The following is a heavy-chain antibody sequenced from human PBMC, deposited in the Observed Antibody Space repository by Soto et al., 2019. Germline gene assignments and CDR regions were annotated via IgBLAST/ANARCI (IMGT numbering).Heavy chain of an antibody. Sequence: GSLRLSCAASGCTFSSYAMQWVRQPPGKGLEWVAVISYDGSNKYYADSVKGRFTISRDNSKNTLYLQMNSLRAEDTAVYYCARSGSDSGANFDYWGQGTLVTVSS. CDR2: ISYDGSNK. V-gene: IGHV3-30-3*01. D-gene: IGHD6-19*01. J-gene: IGHJ4*02. CDR1: GCTFSSYA. CDR3: ARSGSDSGANFDY.